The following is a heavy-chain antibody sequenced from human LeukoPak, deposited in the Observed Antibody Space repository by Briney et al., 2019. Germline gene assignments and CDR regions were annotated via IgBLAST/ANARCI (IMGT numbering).Heavy chain of an antibody. CDR1: GGSISSYY. D-gene: IGHD3-9*01. J-gene: IGHJ4*02. Sequence: SETLSLTCTVSGGSISSYYWSWIRQPPGKGLEWIGYIYYSGSTYYNPSLKSRVTISVDTSNNQFSLKLSSVTAADTAVYYCARAHNYDILTGHYSYYFDYWGQGTLVTVSS. CDR2: IYYSGST. CDR3: ARAHNYDILTGHYSYYFDY. V-gene: IGHV4-59*12.